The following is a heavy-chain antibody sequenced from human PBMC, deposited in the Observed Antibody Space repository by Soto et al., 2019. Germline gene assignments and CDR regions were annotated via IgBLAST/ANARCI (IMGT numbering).Heavy chain of an antibody. V-gene: IGHV1-69*13. Sequence: ASVKVSCKASGGTFSSYAISWVRRAPGQGLEWMGGIIPIFGTANYAQKFQGRVTITADESTSTAYMELSSLRSEDTAVYYCARVHLGYCSGGRCYGRGDYWGQGTLVTVSS. CDR1: GGTFSSYA. CDR2: IIPIFGTA. CDR3: ARVHLGYCSGGRCYGRGDY. J-gene: IGHJ4*02. D-gene: IGHD2-15*01.